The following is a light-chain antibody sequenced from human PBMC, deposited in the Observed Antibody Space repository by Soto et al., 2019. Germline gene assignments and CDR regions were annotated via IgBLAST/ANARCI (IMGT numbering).Light chain of an antibody. CDR1: SSDVGGYNY. CDR3: SSYSSSSTLL. V-gene: IGLV2-14*01. Sequence: QSALTQPASVSGSPGQSITISCTGTSSDVGGYNYVSWYQQHPGKAPKLMIYDVSNRPSGVSNRFSGSKSGNTASLPISGLQAEDEADYYCSSYSSSSTLLFGGGTKLTGL. J-gene: IGLJ2*01. CDR2: DVS.